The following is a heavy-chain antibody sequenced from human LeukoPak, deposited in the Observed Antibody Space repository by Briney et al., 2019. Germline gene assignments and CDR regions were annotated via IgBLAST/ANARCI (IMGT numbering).Heavy chain of an antibody. CDR3: ASGGHSGSYVFDY. D-gene: IGHD1-26*01. CDR1: GGTFSSYA. V-gene: IGHV1-69*04. CDR2: IIPIFGIA. Sequence: SVKVSCKASGGTFSSYAISWVRQAPGQRLEWMGRIIPIFGIANYAQKFQGRVTITADKSTSTAYMELSSLRSEDTAVYYCASGGHSGSYVFDYWGQGTLVTVSS. J-gene: IGHJ4*02.